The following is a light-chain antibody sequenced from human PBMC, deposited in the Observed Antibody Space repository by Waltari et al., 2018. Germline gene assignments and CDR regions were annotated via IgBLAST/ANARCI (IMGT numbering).Light chain of an antibody. J-gene: IGKJ2*01. CDR3: QQSYSTPRT. CDR2: AAT. Sequence: DVQMTQSPSSLSASVGDTVTITCRASQTISRYLKWYQQQPGKAPKLLIYAATTLQSEVPSRFTGSGSGTDFTLTISSVQPEDFATYYCQQSYSTPRTFGQGTKLDIK. CDR1: QTISRY. V-gene: IGKV1-39*01.